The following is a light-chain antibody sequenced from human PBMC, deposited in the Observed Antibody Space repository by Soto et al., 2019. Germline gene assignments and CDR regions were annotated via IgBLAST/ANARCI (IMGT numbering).Light chain of an antibody. CDR1: QSISSW. Sequence: MSQSHNTLSASVGDRVTITCRTSQSISSWLDWYQQKPGKAPKLMIYKASTLKSGVPSRFSGSGSGTEFTLTISSLQPDDFATYYCQHYDSLLDAFGEGSKGDIK. CDR3: QHYDSLLDA. CDR2: KAS. J-gene: IGKJ1*01. V-gene: IGKV1-5*03.